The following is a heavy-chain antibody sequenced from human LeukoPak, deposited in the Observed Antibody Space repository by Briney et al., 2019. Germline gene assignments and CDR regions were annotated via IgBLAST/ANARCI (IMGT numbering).Heavy chain of an antibody. J-gene: IGHJ4*02. CDR3: ARLGGYNRNYSPRPYYSEN. V-gene: IGHV4-34*01. CDR1: GGSFSSYY. CDR2: INHSGST. Sequence: SETLSLTCAVYGGSFSSYYWRWIRQPPGKGLEWIGEINHSGSTNYNPSLKSRVTISVDTSKNQFSLKLSSVTAADTAGYYCARLGGYNRNYSPRPYYSENSGEGTLVTVSS. D-gene: IGHD1-7*01.